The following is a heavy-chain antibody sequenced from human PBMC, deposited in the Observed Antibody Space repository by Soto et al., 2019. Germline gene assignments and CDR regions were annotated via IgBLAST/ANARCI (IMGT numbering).Heavy chain of an antibody. CDR1: GYTFTSYY. CDR2: MSPSGST. V-gene: IGHV1-46*01. CDR3: ARDLGGWPDY. D-gene: IGHD6-19*01. J-gene: IGHJ4*02. Sequence: ASVKVSCKASGYTFTSYYMHWVRQAPGQGLEWMGIMSPSGSTSYAQKFQGRVTITRDTSASTAYMELSSLRSEDTAVYYCARDLGGWPDYWGQGTLVTVSS.